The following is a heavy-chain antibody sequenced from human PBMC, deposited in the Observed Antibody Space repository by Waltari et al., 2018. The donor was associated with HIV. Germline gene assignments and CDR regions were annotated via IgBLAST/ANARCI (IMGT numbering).Heavy chain of an antibody. Sequence: QVQLQQWGAGLLKPSETLSLTCAVYGGSFSGYYWSWIRQPPGKGLEWIGKINHSGSTNYNPCLKSRVTISVDTSKNQFSLKLSSVTAADTAVYYCARRITMIVVVITAGWYFDLWGRGTLVTVSS. CDR3: ARRITMIVVVITAGWYFDL. V-gene: IGHV4-34*01. J-gene: IGHJ2*01. CDR1: GGSFSGYY. CDR2: INHSGST. D-gene: IGHD3-22*01.